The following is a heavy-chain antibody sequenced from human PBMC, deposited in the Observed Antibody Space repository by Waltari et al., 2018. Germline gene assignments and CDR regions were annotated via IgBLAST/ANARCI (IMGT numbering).Heavy chain of an antibody. D-gene: IGHD3-3*01. V-gene: IGHV1-69*12. CDR3: ARDGRGGYYSSYYYYYYMDV. CDR1: GGTFSSYA. CDR2: LIPIFCTA. J-gene: IGHJ6*03. Sequence: QVQLVQSGAEVKKPGSSVKVSCKASGGTFSSYAISWVRQAPGQGLEWMGGLIPIFCTANYAQKFQGRVTITADESTSTAYMELSSLRSEDTAVYYCARDGRGGYYSSYYYYYYMDVWGKGTTVTISS.